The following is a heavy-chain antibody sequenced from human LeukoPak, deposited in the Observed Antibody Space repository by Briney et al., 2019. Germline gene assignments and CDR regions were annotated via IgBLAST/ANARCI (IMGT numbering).Heavy chain of an antibody. CDR3: ARAPAYCYTTNCYLFDF. D-gene: IGHD2-2*01. J-gene: IGHJ4*02. Sequence: GGSLRLSCAASGFTFSSYDMHWVRQVTGKGLEWVSAIGTAGDTYYPGSVRGRFTISRDDAKNSLYLQMNSLRARDTAVYYCARAPAYCYTTNCYLFDFWGQGTLVTVSS. CDR1: GFTFSSYD. V-gene: IGHV3-13*01. CDR2: IGTAGDT.